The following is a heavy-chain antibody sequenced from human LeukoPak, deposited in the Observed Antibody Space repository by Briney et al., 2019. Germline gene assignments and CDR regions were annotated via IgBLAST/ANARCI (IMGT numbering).Heavy chain of an antibody. CDR3: ARDRGYSGYDGLDY. CDR1: GFTFINYA. D-gene: IGHD5-12*01. CDR2: ISYDGSNK. J-gene: IGHJ4*02. V-gene: IGHV3-30-3*01. Sequence: GGSLRLSCAASGFTFINYAMHWVRQAPGKGLGWVAVISYDGSNKYNADSVKGRFTISRDNSKNTLYLQMNSLRAEDTAVYYCARDRGYSGYDGLDYWGQGTLVTVSS.